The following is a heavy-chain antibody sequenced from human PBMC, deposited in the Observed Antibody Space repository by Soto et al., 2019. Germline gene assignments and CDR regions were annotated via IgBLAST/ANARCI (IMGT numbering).Heavy chain of an antibody. D-gene: IGHD2-2*01. CDR2: FHYSGTT. V-gene: IGHV4-39*01. Sequence: SETLSLTCSVSGGSSSSGPYSWGWIRQPPGKGLEWIGTFHYSGTTYYNPSLNSRVTVSVDTSKNQFSLKVTSVTAADTAVYYCARLHGYCISSSCHGHYAMDVWGQGTTVTVSS. J-gene: IGHJ6*02. CDR1: GGSSSSGPYS. CDR3: ARLHGYCISSSCHGHYAMDV.